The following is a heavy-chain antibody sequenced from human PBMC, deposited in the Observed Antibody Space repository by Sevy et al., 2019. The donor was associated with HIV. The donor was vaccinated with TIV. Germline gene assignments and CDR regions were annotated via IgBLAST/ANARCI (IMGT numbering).Heavy chain of an antibody. CDR1: GFTFSSYW. V-gene: IGHV3-7*01. CDR2: IKQDGSEK. CDR3: ARVGMWLGELPNWFDP. J-gene: IGHJ5*02. Sequence: GGSLRLSCAASGFTFSSYWMSWVRQAPGKGLEWVANIKQDGSEKYYVDSVKGRFTISRDNAKNSLYLQMNSLRAEDTAVYYCARVGMWLGELPNWFDPWGQGTLVTVSS. D-gene: IGHD3-10*01.